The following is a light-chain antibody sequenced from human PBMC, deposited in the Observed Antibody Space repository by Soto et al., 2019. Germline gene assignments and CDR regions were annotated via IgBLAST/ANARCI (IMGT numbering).Light chain of an antibody. CDR1: QSVNNNY. J-gene: IGKJ2*01. Sequence: ESVLTQSPGTLSLSPGERATLSCRASQSVNNNYLAWYQHRPGQSPRLLIYGASSRATGIPDRFRGSGSGTDFTLPISRLEPEDFAVYSCQQYGNSPRYTFGQGTKLEIK. V-gene: IGKV3-20*01. CDR2: GAS. CDR3: QQYGNSPRYT.